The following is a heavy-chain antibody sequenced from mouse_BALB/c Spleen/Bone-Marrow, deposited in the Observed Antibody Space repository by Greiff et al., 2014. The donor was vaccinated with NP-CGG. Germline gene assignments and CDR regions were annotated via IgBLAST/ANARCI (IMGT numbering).Heavy chain of an antibody. CDR1: GFTFSSCG. D-gene: IGHD2-1*01. V-gene: IGHV5-6-3*01. J-gene: IGHJ2*01. CDR3: ARGNYGNYVDYFDY. Sequence: DVMLVESGGGLVQPGGSLKLSCAASGFTFSSCGMSWVRQTPDKRLELVASINSNGGSTYYPDSVKGRFTISRDNAKNTLSLQMSSLKSEDTAMYYCARGNYGNYVDYFDYWGQGTTLTVSS. CDR2: INSNGGST.